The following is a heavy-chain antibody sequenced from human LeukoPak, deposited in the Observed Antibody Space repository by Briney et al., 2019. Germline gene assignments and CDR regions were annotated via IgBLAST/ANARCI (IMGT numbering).Heavy chain of an antibody. V-gene: IGHV4-34*01. CDR2: INHSGST. CDR1: GGSFSGYY. Sequence: SETLSLTRAVYGGSFSGYYWSWIRQPPGKGLEWIGEINHSGSTNYNPSPKSRVTISVDTSKNQFSLKLSSVTATDTAVYYCARAPSRPRSGWLAEYFQHWGQGTLVTVSS. CDR3: ARAPSRPRSGWLAEYFQH. J-gene: IGHJ1*01. D-gene: IGHD6-19*01.